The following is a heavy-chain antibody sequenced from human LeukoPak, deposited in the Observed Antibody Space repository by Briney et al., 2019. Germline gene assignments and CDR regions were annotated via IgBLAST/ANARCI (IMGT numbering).Heavy chain of an antibody. Sequence: GGSLRLSCAASGSIFSRYWMHWVRQAPGKGLVWVSRINSDGRRTSHADSVRGRFTISRDNAKNTVYLQMNSLRTEDTAVYYCAREVGDYYDSSGSFDYWGQGTLVTVPS. CDR2: INSDGRRT. V-gene: IGHV3-74*01. CDR3: AREVGDYYDSSGSFDY. D-gene: IGHD3-22*01. J-gene: IGHJ4*02. CDR1: GSIFSRYW.